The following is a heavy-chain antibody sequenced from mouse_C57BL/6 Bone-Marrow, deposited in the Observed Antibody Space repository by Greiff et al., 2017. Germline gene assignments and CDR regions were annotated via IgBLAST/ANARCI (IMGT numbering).Heavy chain of an antibody. V-gene: IGHV1-64*01. CDR1: GYTFTNYW. CDR3: ARSYDYGDYTMDY. D-gene: IGHD2-4*01. J-gene: IGHJ4*01. Sequence: QVQLQQPGAELVKPGASVKLSCKASGYTFTNYWMHWVKQRPGQGLEWIGMMHPNGGSPDYNEKFKSEATLSVDKSSRTAYMELSSLTSEDSAVYYCARSYDYGDYTMDYWSQGTSVTVSS. CDR2: MHPNGGSP.